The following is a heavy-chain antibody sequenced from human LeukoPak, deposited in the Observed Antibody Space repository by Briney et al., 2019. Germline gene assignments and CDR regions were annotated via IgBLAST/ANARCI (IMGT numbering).Heavy chain of an antibody. V-gene: IGHV4-39*01. CDR3: ARQNKIMITFGGVIVNWFDP. CDR2: IYYSGST. CDR1: GGSISSSSYY. Sequence: SETLSLTCTVSGGSISSSSYYWGWIRQPPGKGLEWIGSIYYSGSTYYNPSLKSRVTISVDTSKNQFSLKLSSVTAADTAVYYCARQNKIMITFGGVIVNWFDPWDQGTLVTVSS. D-gene: IGHD3-16*02. J-gene: IGHJ5*02.